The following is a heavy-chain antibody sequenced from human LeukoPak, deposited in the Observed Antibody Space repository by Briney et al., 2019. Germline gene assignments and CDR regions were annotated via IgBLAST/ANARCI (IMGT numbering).Heavy chain of an antibody. CDR3: ARGSPSSWYRGAYFDY. CDR1: GYTFTSYD. CDR2: MNPNSGNT. J-gene: IGHJ4*02. D-gene: IGHD6-13*01. V-gene: IGHV1-8*03. Sequence: GASVKVSCKASGYTFTSYDINWVRQATGQGLEWMGWMNPNSGNTGYAQKFQGRVTITRNTSISTAYMELSSLRSEDTAVYYCARGSPSSWYRGAYFDYRGQGTLVTVSS.